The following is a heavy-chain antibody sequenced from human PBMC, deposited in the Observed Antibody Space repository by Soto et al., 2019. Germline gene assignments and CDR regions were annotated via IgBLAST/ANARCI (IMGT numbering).Heavy chain of an antibody. CDR3: ARDLADCSSTSCYHDGMDV. D-gene: IGHD2-2*01. CDR2: INPNSGGT. CDR1: GYTFTGYY. Sequence: GASVKVSCKASGYTFTGYYMHWVRQAPGQGLEWMGWINPNSGGTNYAQKFQGWVTMTRDTSISTAYMELSRLRSDDTAVYYCARDLADCSSTSCYHDGMDVWGQGTTVTVSS. J-gene: IGHJ6*02. V-gene: IGHV1-2*04.